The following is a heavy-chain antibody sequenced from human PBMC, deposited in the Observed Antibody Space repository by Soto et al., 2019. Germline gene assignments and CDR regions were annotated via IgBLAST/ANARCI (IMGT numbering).Heavy chain of an antibody. CDR1: GYSFTDDG. D-gene: IGHD6-13*01. CDR3: ARDLAGTTGGMDV. Sequence: QPQLVQSGGEVRKPGASVTVSCKASGYSFTDDGISWVRQAPGKGLEWMGWVSTFHGDTNSAQKLRDRLTLTTDASTTTAFLELRSLTSADTAVYYCARDLAGTTGGMDVWGQGTTVYVSS. V-gene: IGHV1-18*01. CDR2: VSTFHGDT. J-gene: IGHJ6*02.